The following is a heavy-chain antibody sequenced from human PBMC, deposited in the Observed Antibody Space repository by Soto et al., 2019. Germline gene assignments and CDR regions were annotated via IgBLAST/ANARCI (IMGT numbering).Heavy chain of an antibody. D-gene: IGHD2-15*01. CDR1: GFSLTTSGLG. CDR3: AHKCPLVANFAF. V-gene: IGHV2-5*01. CDR2: IYWNDDR. Sequence: QITLKESGPTLVTPTQTLTLTCTFSGFSLTTSGLGVGWIRQPPGKALEWLALIYWNDDRRYNPSLNNGITITKDTYKTQVVLTMTNMDPVDTGTYYCAHKCPLVANFAFWGQGTLVTVSS. J-gene: IGHJ4*02.